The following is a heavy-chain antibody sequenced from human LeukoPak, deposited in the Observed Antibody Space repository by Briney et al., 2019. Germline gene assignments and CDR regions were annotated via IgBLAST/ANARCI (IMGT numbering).Heavy chain of an antibody. CDR3: AKDWNYVPNYCDY. CDR1: GFTSADYD. CDR2: ISWNSGSI. D-gene: IGHD1-7*01. J-gene: IGHJ4*02. Sequence: PGGSLRLSCAASGFTSADYDMHWVRQAPGQGLEWVSGISWNSGSIGYADTVQGRFTISRDTAKNSLYLQMNSLRAEDTALYYGAKDWNYVPNYCDYWGQGTLVTVSS. V-gene: IGHV3-9*02.